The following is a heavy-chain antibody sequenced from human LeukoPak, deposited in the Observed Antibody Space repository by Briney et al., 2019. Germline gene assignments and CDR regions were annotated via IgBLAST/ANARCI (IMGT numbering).Heavy chain of an antibody. D-gene: IGHD3-3*01. V-gene: IGHV4-39*01. CDR2: IYYSGST. J-gene: IGHJ4*02. Sequence: SETLSPTCTVSGGSTSSSSYYWGWIRQPPGKGLEWIGSIYYSGSTYYNPSLKSRVTISVDTSKNQFSLKLSSVTAADTAVYYCATQFYTITIFGVVTLYYFDYWGQGTLVTVSS. CDR1: GGSTSSSSYY. CDR3: ATQFYTITIFGVVTLYYFDY.